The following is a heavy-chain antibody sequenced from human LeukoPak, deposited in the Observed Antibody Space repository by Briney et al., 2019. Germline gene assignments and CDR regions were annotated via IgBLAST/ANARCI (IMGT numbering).Heavy chain of an antibody. Sequence: SETLSLTCAVSGGSISSSNWWRWVRQPPGKGLEGIGEIYHGGSINYSPSLKGRVTITVDKSKNHFSLKLNSVTAADTAVYYCARIRGYGRDYYYYMDVWGKGTTVTVSS. CDR2: IYHGGSI. J-gene: IGHJ6*03. CDR1: GGSISSSNW. CDR3: ARIRGYGRDYYYYMDV. D-gene: IGHD3-10*01. V-gene: IGHV4-4*02.